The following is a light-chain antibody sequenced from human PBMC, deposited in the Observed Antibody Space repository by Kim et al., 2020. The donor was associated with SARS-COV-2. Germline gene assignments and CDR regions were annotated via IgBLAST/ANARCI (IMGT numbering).Light chain of an antibody. CDR2: DVS. J-gene: IGLJ1*01. V-gene: IGLV2-14*01. CDR1: SSDVGAYKY. CDR3: SSYARSSSYV. Sequence: QSALTQPASVSGSPGQSITISCTGTSSDVGAYKYVSWYQQHPGKAPELMIFDVSERPSGISNRFSGSKSGNTASLTISGLQAEDEADYYCSSYARSSSYVFGPGTKVTVL.